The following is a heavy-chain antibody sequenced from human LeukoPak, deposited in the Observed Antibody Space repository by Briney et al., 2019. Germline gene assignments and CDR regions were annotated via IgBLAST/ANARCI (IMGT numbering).Heavy chain of an antibody. CDR2: ISGSSSTI. CDR3: ARGHCSSTSRYINMEV. CDR1: GFTFSSYS. Sequence: GGSLRLSCAASGFTFSSYSMNWVRQAPGKGLEWGSYISGSSSTIYYADSVKGRFTISRDNAKNTLYLQMNSLRAEDTAVYYCARGHCSSTSRYINMEVWGKGAPVTVSS. J-gene: IGHJ6*03. D-gene: IGHD2-2*02. V-gene: IGHV3-48*04.